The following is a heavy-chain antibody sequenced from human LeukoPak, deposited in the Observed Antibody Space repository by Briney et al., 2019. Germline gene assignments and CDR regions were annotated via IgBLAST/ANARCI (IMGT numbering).Heavy chain of an antibody. CDR2: IYYSGST. CDR3: ARGSGYYDSSGYYSHDEIDY. Sequence: SETLSLTCTVSGGSISSYYWSWIRQPPGKGLEWIGYIYYSGSTNYNPSLKSRVTISVDTSKNQFSLKLSSVTAADTAVYYCARGSGYYDSSGYYSHDEIDYWGQGTLVTVSS. J-gene: IGHJ4*02. D-gene: IGHD3-22*01. V-gene: IGHV4-59*01. CDR1: GGSISSYY.